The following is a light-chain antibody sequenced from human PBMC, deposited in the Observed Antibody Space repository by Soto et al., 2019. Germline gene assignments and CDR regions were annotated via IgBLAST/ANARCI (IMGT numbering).Light chain of an antibody. CDR2: YDS. CDR1: KIGSKR. CDR3: QVWDITTDHYV. J-gene: IGLJ1*01. V-gene: IGLV3-21*04. Sequence: SYELTQPPSVSVAPEKTARLTCRGDKIGSKRVHWYRQKPGQAPVLVIYYDSDRPSGIPERFSGSNSGNTATLTINRVEAGDEADYYCQVWDITTDHYVFGTGTKVTVL.